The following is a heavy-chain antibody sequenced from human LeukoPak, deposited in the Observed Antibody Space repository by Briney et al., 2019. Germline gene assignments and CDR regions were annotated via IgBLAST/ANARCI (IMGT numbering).Heavy chain of an antibody. Sequence: GGSLRLSCAASGFTFGVYSMNWVRQAPGKGLEWVSSITSSSSYIYYADSVKGRFTISRDNAKNSLYLQMNSLRAEDTAVYYCARAYYYDSSGYYYPIDYWGQGTLVTVSS. CDR1: GFTFGVYS. V-gene: IGHV3-21*01. CDR2: ITSSSSYI. J-gene: IGHJ4*02. CDR3: ARAYYYDSSGYYYPIDY. D-gene: IGHD3-22*01.